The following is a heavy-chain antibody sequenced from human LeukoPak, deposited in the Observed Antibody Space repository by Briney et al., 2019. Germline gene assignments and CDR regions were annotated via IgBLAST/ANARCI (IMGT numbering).Heavy chain of an antibody. V-gene: IGHV3-74*01. Sequence: GGSLRLSCAASGFTFSSYWMHWVRQAPGKGLVWVSRINSDGSSTSYADSVKGRFTISRDNAKNTLYLQMNSLRAEDTAVYYCAKDPLRGYSYGLFDYWGQGTLVTVSS. J-gene: IGHJ4*02. CDR3: AKDPLRGYSYGLFDY. CDR2: INSDGSST. CDR1: GFTFSSYW. D-gene: IGHD5-18*01.